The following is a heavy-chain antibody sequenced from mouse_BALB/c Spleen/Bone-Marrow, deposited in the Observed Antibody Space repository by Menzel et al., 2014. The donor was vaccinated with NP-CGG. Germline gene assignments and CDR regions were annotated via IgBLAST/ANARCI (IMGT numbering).Heavy chain of an antibody. CDR1: GFTFSSYG. CDR2: INSNGGST. CDR3: ARDNYYDYDGFAY. V-gene: IGHV5-6-3*01. J-gene: IGHJ3*01. D-gene: IGHD2-4*01. Sequence: EVKVVESGGGLVQPGGSLKISCAASGFTFSSYGMSWVRQTPDKRLDLVATINSNGGSTYYPDSAKGRFTISRDNAKNTLYLQMSSLKSEDTAMYYCARDNYYDYDGFAYWGQGTLVTVSA.